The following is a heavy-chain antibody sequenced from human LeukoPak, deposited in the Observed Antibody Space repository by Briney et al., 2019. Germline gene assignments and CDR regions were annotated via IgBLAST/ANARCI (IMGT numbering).Heavy chain of an antibody. V-gene: IGHV3-15*01. Sequence: GGSLRLSCAASGFTFINAWMNWVRQAPGKGLEWVGRIRSKTDGETADYAAPVKDRFTISRDDSESTLYLQMDSLKTEDTAVYYCTTDDFWNNYSSNWGQGTLVTVSS. D-gene: IGHD3-3*01. J-gene: IGHJ4*02. CDR3: TTDDFWNNYSSN. CDR2: IRSKTDGETA. CDR1: GFTFINAW.